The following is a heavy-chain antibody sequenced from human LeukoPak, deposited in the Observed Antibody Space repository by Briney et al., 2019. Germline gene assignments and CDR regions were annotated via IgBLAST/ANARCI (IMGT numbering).Heavy chain of an antibody. Sequence: GGSLRLSCAASGLTFSSYAMSWVRQAPGKGLEWVSAISGSGGSTYYADSVKGRFTISRDNSKNTLYLQINSLRAEDTAVYYCAKENIPWDYYYGMDVWGQGTTVTVSS. D-gene: IGHD2/OR15-2a*01. CDR3: AKENIPWDYYYGMDV. J-gene: IGHJ6*02. V-gene: IGHV3-23*01. CDR1: GLTFSSYA. CDR2: ISGSGGST.